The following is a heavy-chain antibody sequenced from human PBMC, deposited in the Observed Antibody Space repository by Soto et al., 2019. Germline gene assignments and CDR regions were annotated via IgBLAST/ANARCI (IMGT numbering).Heavy chain of an antibody. Sequence: GGSLRLSCAASGFIFSSRAMSWVRQAPGKGLEWAAGISGSGYNTYYAESVKGRFTISRDNSKNTVYLQMSSLSAEDTAVYYCAKAGPYCSSVSRSWMDVWGKGTTVTVSS. D-gene: IGHD2-2*01. CDR2: ISGSGYNT. J-gene: IGHJ6*04. V-gene: IGHV3-23*01. CDR1: GFIFSSRA. CDR3: AKAGPYCSSVSRSWMDV.